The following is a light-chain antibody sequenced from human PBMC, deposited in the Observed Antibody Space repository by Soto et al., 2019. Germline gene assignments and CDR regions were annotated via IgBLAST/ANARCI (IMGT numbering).Light chain of an antibody. Sequence: IVVSQSPAALSLSPGERTTLSCRASQSVSSYLAWYQQKPGQAPRLLIYDASNRATGIPARFSGSGSGTDFTLTISSLEPEDSAVYYCQQRHMWPITFAQGARLEIK. CDR3: QQRHMWPIT. J-gene: IGKJ5*01. CDR1: QSVSSY. V-gene: IGKV3-11*01. CDR2: DAS.